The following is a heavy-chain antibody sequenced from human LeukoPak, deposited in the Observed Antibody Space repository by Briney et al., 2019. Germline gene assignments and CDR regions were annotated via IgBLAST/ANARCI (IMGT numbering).Heavy chain of an antibody. V-gene: IGHV4-38-2*02. CDR1: GYSIIRGYY. Sequence: SETLSLTCSVSGYSIIRGYYWGWIRQPPGKGLEWIGSIYYSGSTYYNPSLKSRVTISVDTSKNQFSLKLSSVTAADTAVYYCARVGPGYSGYYYYYMDVWGKGTTVTVSS. D-gene: IGHD6-13*01. CDR2: IYYSGST. CDR3: ARVGPGYSGYYYYYMDV. J-gene: IGHJ6*03.